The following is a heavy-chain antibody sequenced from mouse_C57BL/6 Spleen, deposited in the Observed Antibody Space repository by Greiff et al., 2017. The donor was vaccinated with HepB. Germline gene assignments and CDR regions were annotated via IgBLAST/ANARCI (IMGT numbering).Heavy chain of an antibody. CDR1: GYAFSSSW. CDR3: ARDEILLLRPAWFAY. V-gene: IGHV1-82*01. Sequence: VQLQQSGPELVKPGASVKISCKASGYAFSSSWMNWVKQRPGKGLEWIGRIYPGDGDTNYNGKFKGKATLTADKSSSTAYMQLSSLTSEDSAVYFCARDEILLLRPAWFAYWGQGTLVTVSA. J-gene: IGHJ3*01. D-gene: IGHD1-1*01. CDR2: IYPGDGDT.